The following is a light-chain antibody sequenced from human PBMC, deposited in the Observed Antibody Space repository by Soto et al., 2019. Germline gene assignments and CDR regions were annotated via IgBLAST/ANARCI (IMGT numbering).Light chain of an antibody. CDR2: AAS. Sequence: DIQMTQSPPSLSASVGDRVTITCRASQSIKNYLNWYQQKPGKAPNLLIYAASSLETGVPSRFSGSGSGTDFTLTISSLRPEDFATYYCQQSYNLPPTFGGGT. CDR1: QSIKNY. J-gene: IGKJ4*01. CDR3: QQSYNLPPT. V-gene: IGKV1-39*01.